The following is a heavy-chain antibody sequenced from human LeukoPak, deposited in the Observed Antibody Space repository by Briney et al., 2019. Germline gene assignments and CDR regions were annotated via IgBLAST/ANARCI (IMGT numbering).Heavy chain of an antibody. J-gene: IGHJ4*02. V-gene: IGHV4-34*01. CDR2: INHSGST. D-gene: IGHD1-7*01. Sequence: SEALSLTCAVYGGSFSGYYWSWIRQPPGKGLEWIGEINHSGSTNYNPSLKSRVTISVDTSKNQLSLKLSSVTAADTAVYYCARGITGTEWGQGTLVTVSS. CDR1: GGSFSGYY. CDR3: ARGITGTE.